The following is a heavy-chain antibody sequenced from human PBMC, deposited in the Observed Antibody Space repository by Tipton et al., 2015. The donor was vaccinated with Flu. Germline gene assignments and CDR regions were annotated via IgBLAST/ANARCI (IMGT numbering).Heavy chain of an antibody. CDR2: IYHSGST. J-gene: IGHJ5*02. Sequence: LRLSCTVSGYSISSGYYWGWIRQPPGKGLEWIGSIYHSGSTYYNPSLKSRVTISVDTSKNQFSLKLCSVTAADTAVYSCAREWTSLPVNWFDPWGQGTLVTVSS. CDR3: AREWTSLPVNWFDP. CDR1: GYSISSGYY. D-gene: IGHD3/OR15-3a*01. V-gene: IGHV4-38-2*02.